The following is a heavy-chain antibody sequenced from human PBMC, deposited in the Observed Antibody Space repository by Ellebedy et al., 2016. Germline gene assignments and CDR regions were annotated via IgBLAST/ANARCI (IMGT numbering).Heavy chain of an antibody. V-gene: IGHV3-48*02. D-gene: IGHD3-16*01. J-gene: IGHJ4*02. CDR1: GFTFSTSW. Sequence: GGSLRLXCVASGFTFSTSWMHWVRLAPGKGLEWVSFIGGDSSSKQYADSVKGRFTISRDNAKNSLFLQMNSLRDEDTAVYYCARGQDYAFDHWGQGALVTVSS. CDR2: IGGDSSSK. CDR3: ARGQDYAFDH.